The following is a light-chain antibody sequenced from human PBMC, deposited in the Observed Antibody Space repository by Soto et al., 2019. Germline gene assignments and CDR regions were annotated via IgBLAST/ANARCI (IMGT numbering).Light chain of an antibody. CDR3: MQSVELPLT. CDR1: QRLLHSDGKAY. V-gene: IGKV2D-29*01. J-gene: IGKJ4*01. CDR2: DVS. Sequence: EIVLTQTPLSLSVTPGQPASISCKSSQRLLHSDGKAYLYWYLQRPGQPPQLLIYDVSKRFSGVXDXYSGSGSGTDFALKISRVEAEDVGVYYCMQSVELPLTFGGGTKVEIK.